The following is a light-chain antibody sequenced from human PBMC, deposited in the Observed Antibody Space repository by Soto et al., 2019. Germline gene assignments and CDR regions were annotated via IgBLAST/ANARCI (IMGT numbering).Light chain of an antibody. CDR1: QSVSSN. Sequence: EIVMTQAPATLSVSPGVRATLSCRASQSVSSNLAWYQQKPGQAPRLLIYGASTRATGVPARFSGSRSGPEFTLTINSLQSEDFAIYYCQPYNNWPLTFGGGTKVDIK. CDR3: QPYNNWPLT. CDR2: GAS. J-gene: IGKJ4*01. V-gene: IGKV3-15*01.